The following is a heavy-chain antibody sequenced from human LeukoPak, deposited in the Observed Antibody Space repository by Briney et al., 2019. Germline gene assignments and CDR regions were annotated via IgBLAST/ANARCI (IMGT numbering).Heavy chain of an antibody. J-gene: IGHJ4*02. D-gene: IGHD4-17*01. CDR2: TNPNSGNT. CDR3: ARSHPLRYEVTTWGFIDY. Sequence: GASVKVSCKASGYTFTSYDINWVRQATGQGREWMGWTNPNSGNTGHAQKFQGRVTMTRNTSISTAYTELSSLRSEDTAVYYCARSHPLRYEVTTWGFIDYWGQRTLVTVSS. V-gene: IGHV1-8*01. CDR1: GYTFTSYD.